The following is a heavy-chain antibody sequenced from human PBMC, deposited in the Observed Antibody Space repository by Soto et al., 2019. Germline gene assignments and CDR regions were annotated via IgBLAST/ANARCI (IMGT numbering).Heavy chain of an antibody. CDR2: ISAYNDKT. Sequence: QVQLVQSGAEVKKPGASVKVSCRASSYTFTSYGISWVRQAPGQGLEWMGWISAYNDKTTYAQKFQGRLTMTTDTSPNTAYMELRSLRYDAPAVYYCARFTGISKWTFDSWGQGTLVTVSS. J-gene: IGHJ4*02. V-gene: IGHV1-18*01. CDR1: SYTFTSYG. CDR3: ARFTGISKWTFDS. D-gene: IGHD1-26*01.